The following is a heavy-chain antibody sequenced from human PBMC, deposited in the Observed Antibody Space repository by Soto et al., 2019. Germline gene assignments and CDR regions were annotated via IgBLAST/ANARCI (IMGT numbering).Heavy chain of an antibody. D-gene: IGHD1-26*01. CDR3: ARRGSFGSYSYAFDI. CDR2: IYYSGST. Sequence: SETLSLTCTVSGGPISSYYWSWIRQSPGKGLEWIGYIYYSGSTNYNPSLKSRVTISVDTSKKQFSLKLSSVTAADTAVYYCARRGSFGSYSYAFDIWGQGTMVTVSS. CDR1: GGPISSYY. J-gene: IGHJ3*02. V-gene: IGHV4-59*08.